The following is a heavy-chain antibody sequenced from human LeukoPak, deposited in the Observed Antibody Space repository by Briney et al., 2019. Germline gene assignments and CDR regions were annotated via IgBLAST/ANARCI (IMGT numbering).Heavy chain of an antibody. CDR1: GYTFTSYA. J-gene: IGHJ4*02. CDR2: TNAGNGNT. D-gene: IGHD3-10*01. V-gene: IGHV1-3*01. Sequence: ASVKVSCKASGYTFTSYAMHWVRQAPGQRLEWMGWTNAGNGNTKYSQKFQGRVTITRDTSASTAYMELSSLRSEDTAVYYCARDLYGSGSYYNGYFDYWGQGTLVTVSP. CDR3: ARDLYGSGSYYNGYFDY.